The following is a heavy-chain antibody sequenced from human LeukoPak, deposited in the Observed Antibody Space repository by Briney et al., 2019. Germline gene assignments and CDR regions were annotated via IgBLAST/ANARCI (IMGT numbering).Heavy chain of an antibody. Sequence: GGSLRLSCAASGFTFSSYSMNWVRQAPGKGLEWVSVIYSGGSTYYAASVKGRFTISRDNSKNTLYLQMNSLRAEDTAVYYCARDVKPVAGYFDCWGQGTLVSVSS. J-gene: IGHJ4*02. CDR2: IYSGGST. D-gene: IGHD6-19*01. CDR3: ARDVKPVAGYFDC. CDR1: GFTFSSYS. V-gene: IGHV3-66*01.